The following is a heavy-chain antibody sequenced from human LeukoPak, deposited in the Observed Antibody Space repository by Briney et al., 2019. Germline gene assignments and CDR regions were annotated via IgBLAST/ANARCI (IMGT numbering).Heavy chain of an antibody. CDR3: ASHSQSDRGGLANWFDP. V-gene: IGHV4-30-4*01. D-gene: IGHD2-15*01. CDR2: IYYSGST. Sequence: PSETPSLTCTVSGGSISSGDHYWSWIRQPPGKGLEWIGYIYYSGSTYYNPSLKSRVTISVDTSKNQFSLKLSSVAAADTAVYYCASHSQSDRGGLANWFDPWGQGTLVTVSS. CDR1: GGSISSGDHY. J-gene: IGHJ5*02.